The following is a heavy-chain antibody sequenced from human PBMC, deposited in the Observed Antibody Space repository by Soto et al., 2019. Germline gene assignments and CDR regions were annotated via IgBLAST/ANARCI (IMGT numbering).Heavy chain of an antibody. J-gene: IGHJ6*02. CDR2: ISAYNGNT. CDR3: ARRDSSGYYSSGLDV. Sequence: QVQLVQSGPEVKKPGASVKVSCKASGYTFTNYGINWVRQAPGQGLEWMGWISAYNGNTNYAQNLQGRITMTTDTSTSTAYMELRSLRSDDTAVYYCARRDSSGYYSSGLDVWGQGTTVTVSS. D-gene: IGHD3-22*01. CDR1: GYTFTNYG. V-gene: IGHV1-18*01.